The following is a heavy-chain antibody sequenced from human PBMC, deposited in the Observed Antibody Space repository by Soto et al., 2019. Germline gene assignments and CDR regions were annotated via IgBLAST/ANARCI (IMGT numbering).Heavy chain of an antibody. J-gene: IGHJ4*02. CDR1: GGSISSSSYY. CDR3: ARRYAGTLEF. CDR2: IYYSGST. D-gene: IGHD6-13*01. V-gene: IGHV4-39*01. Sequence: SETLSLTCTVSGGSISSSSYYWGWIRQPPGKGLEWIGSIYYSGSTYYNPSLKSRVTISVDTSKNQFSLKLSSVTAADTAVYYCARRYAGTLEFWGQGTLVTVSS.